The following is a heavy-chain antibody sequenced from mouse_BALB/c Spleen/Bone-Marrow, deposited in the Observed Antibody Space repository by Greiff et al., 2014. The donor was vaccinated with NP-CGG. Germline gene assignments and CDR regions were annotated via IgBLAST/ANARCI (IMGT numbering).Heavy chain of an antibody. V-gene: IGHV14-1*02. D-gene: IGHD4-1*01. CDR3: ARLFGTRDFDY. Sequence: EVQLQQSGAELVRPGALVKLSCKASGFNIKDYFMHWVKQRPEQGLGWIGWIDPEIGNTLYDPKFQGKASITADTSSNTAYLQLSSLTSEDTAVYYCARLFGTRDFDYWGQGTTLTVSS. J-gene: IGHJ2*01. CDR1: GFNIKDYF. CDR2: IDPEIGNT.